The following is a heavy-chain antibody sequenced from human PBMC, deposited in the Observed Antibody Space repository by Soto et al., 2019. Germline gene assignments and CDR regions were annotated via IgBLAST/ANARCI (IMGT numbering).Heavy chain of an antibody. D-gene: IGHD6-19*01. CDR1: GYTFTSYD. CDR3: VVSRGWWLFHD. V-gene: IGHV1-3*01. Sequence: ASVKVSCKASGYTFTSYDMHWVRQAPGQRLEWMGRINVINGNAYYSQRFQGRATFTRDTSASTGYMELSSLISGDTAVYYCVVSRGWWLFHDWGKGTVVTVAS. CDR2: INVINGNA. J-gene: IGHJ4*02.